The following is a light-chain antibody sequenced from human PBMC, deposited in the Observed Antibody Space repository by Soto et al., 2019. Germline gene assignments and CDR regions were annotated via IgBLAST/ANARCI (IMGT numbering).Light chain of an antibody. J-gene: IGLJ2*01. CDR1: SPNIGSNR. CDR3: AAWDDSLNVVL. CDR2: DND. Sequence: QSVLTQPPSASGTPGQRVTISCSGSSPNIGSNRVSWFQQLPGMAPKLLIYDNDQRPSGVPDRFSGSESGTSASLAISGLQSEDEADYLCAAWDDSLNVVLFGGGTKVTV. V-gene: IGLV1-44*01.